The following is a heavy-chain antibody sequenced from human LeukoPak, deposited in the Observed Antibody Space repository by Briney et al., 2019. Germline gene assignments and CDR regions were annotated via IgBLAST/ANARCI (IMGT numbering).Heavy chain of an antibody. D-gene: IGHD3-10*01. J-gene: IGHJ4*02. Sequence: KPSETLSLTCAVSCYSNSSGYYWGWIRPPPGKGLEWIGNTYHSGSNYYNPSLKSRVTRSVDTSKNQFSLMLSSVTAADTAVYYCSRSPRLGYYGSGRDNYFDYWGQGTLVTVST. V-gene: IGHV4-38-2*01. CDR2: TYHSGSN. CDR1: CYSNSSGYY. CDR3: SRSPRLGYYGSGRDNYFDY.